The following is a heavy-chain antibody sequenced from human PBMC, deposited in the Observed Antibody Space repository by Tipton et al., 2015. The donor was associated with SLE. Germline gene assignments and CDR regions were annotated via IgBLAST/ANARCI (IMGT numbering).Heavy chain of an antibody. Sequence: TLSLTCTVSGGSISSNDYYWGWIRQPPGKGLEWIGSIYYSGSTYYNPSLKSRVTILIDTSKNQFSLKLLSVTAADTAVYYCARDEYRYDTTGYHLLGHFDFWGQGTLVTVSS. V-gene: IGHV4-39*07. CDR3: ARDEYRYDTTGYHLLGHFDF. CDR1: GGSISSNDYY. D-gene: IGHD3-22*01. J-gene: IGHJ4*02. CDR2: IYYSGST.